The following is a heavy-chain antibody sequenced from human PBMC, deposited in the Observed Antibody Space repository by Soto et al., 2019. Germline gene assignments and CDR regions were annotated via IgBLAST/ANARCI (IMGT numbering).Heavy chain of an antibody. CDR1: GYTFTSYY. Sequence: ASVKVSCKASGYTFTSYYMHWVRQAPGQGLEWMGIINPSGGSTSYAQKFQGRVTMTRDTSTSTVYMELSSLRSEDTAVYYCARGYCSSTSCPGPYYFDYWGQGTLVTVS. D-gene: IGHD2-2*01. CDR2: INPSGGST. CDR3: ARGYCSSTSCPGPYYFDY. V-gene: IGHV1-46*03. J-gene: IGHJ4*02.